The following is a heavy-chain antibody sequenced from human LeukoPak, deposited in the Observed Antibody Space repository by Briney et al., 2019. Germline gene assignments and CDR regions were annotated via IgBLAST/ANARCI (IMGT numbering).Heavy chain of an antibody. V-gene: IGHV3-48*01. CDR1: GFTFSRHS. CDR2: INGGGSPI. Sequence: GGSLRLSGVDSGFTFSRHSMNWVRQAPGKGLEWVSYINGGGSPIYYANSVRGRFTISRDNAKNSLFLQMNSLRAEDTAVYYCVRDNPRCCGVVPANIDDYWGQGTLVTVSS. D-gene: IGHD2-15*01. CDR3: VRDNPRCCGVVPANIDDY. J-gene: IGHJ4*02.